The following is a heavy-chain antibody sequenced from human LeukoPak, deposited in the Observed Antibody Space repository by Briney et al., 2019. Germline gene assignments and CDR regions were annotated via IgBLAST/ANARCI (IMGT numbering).Heavy chain of an antibody. CDR2: IYTSGST. J-gene: IGHJ6*02. CDR3: ASGGDSSSWYYYYGMDV. CDR1: GGSISSYY. Sequence: PSETLSLTCTVSGGSISSYYWSWIRQPAGKGLEWIGRIYTSGSTNYNPSLKSRVTMSVDTSKNQFSLKLSSVTAADTAVYYCASGGDSSSWYYYYGMDVWGQGTTVTVSS. D-gene: IGHD6-13*01. V-gene: IGHV4-4*07.